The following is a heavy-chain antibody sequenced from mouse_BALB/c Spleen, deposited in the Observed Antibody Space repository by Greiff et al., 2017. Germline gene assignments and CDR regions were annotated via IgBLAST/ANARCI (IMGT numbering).Heavy chain of an antibody. CDR3: ALTAIWYFDV. D-gene: IGHD1-2*01. CDR2: ISYSGST. V-gene: IGHV3-2*02. Sequence: EVQLQESGPGLVKPSQSLSVTCTVTGYSITSDYAWNWIRQFPGNKLEWMGYISYSGSTSYNPSLKSRISITRDTSKNQFFLQLNSVTTEDTATYYCALTAIWYFDVWGAGTTVTVSS. CDR1: GYSITSDYA. J-gene: IGHJ1*01.